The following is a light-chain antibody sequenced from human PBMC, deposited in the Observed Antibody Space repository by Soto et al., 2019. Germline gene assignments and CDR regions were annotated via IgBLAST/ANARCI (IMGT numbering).Light chain of an antibody. CDR3: QQRSKWPIT. CDR1: QSVSSSY. J-gene: IGKJ5*01. Sequence: EIVFTQSPATLSVSPGERATLSCRASQSVSSSYLAWYQQKPGQAPRLFIYDASNRATGIPARFSGSGSGTDFTLTISSLEPEDFAVYYCQQRSKWPITFGQGTRLE. V-gene: IGKV3D-20*02. CDR2: DAS.